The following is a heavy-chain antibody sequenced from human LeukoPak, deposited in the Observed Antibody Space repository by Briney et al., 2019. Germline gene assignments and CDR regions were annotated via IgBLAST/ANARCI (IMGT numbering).Heavy chain of an antibody. D-gene: IGHD3-22*01. CDR1: GYTFTTYA. V-gene: IGHV1-18*01. CDR2: ITAYSGRT. J-gene: IGHJ6*03. CDR3: ARGPGGRSGYYPLEDYYYYYYMDV. Sequence: ASVKVSCKASGYTFTTYAMNWVRQAPGQGLEWMGWITAYSGRTNYAQKLQGRVTMTTDTSTSTAYMELRSLRSDDTAVYYCARGPGGRSGYYPLEDYYYYYYMDVWGKGTTVTVSS.